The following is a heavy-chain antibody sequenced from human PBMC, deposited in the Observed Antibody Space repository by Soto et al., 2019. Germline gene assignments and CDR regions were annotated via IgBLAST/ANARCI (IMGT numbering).Heavy chain of an antibody. CDR1: GDSVCSNSAA. Sequence: SQTLSLTCAISGDSVCSNSAAWNWIRQSPSRGLEWLGRTYYRSKWYNDYAVSVKSRITINPDTSKNQFSLQLNSVTPEDTAVYYCARDWGIWSGYYGYYYYGMDVWGQGTTVTVSS. CDR3: ARDWGIWSGYYGYYYYGMDV. V-gene: IGHV6-1*01. J-gene: IGHJ6*02. D-gene: IGHD3-3*01. CDR2: TYYRSKWYN.